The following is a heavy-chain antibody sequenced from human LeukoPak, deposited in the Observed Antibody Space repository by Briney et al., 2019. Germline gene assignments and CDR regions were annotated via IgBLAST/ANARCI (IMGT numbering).Heavy chain of an antibody. V-gene: IGHV1-69*13. CDR1: GGTFSSYA. Sequence: SVKVSCKASGGTFSSYAISWVRQAPGQGLEWMGGIIPIFGTANYAQKFQGRVTITADESTSTAYMELSSLRSEDTAVYYCARDPWLDCSSTSCYNGGDNYWGQGTLVTVS. CDR2: IIPIFGTA. CDR3: ARDPWLDCSSTSCYNGGDNY. J-gene: IGHJ4*02. D-gene: IGHD2-2*01.